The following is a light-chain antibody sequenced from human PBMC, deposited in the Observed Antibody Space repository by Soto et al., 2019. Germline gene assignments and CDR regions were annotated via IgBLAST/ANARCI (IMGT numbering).Light chain of an antibody. CDR2: ANS. CDR3: QSYDSSVTLRV. Sequence: QSVLTQPPSVSGAPGQRVTISCTGSSSNIGAGYDVHWYQQLPGTAHKLLIYANSNRPSGVPDRFSGSNSGTSASLAITGLQADDEADYYCQSYDSSVTLRVFGTGTKLTVL. CDR1: SSNIGAGYD. J-gene: IGLJ1*01. V-gene: IGLV1-40*01.